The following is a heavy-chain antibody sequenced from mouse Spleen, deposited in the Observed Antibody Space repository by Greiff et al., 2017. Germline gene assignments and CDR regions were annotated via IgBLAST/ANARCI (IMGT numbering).Heavy chain of an antibody. V-gene: IGHV5-9*04. CDR3: ARGGYDWYYFDY. CDR2: ISSGGGNT. D-gene: IGHD2-14*01. Sequence: EVKLMESGGGLVKLGGSLKLSCAASGFPFSSYAMSWVRQTPEKRLEWVATISSGGGNTYYPDSVKGRFSISRDNAKNTLYLQMSSLKSEDTAMYYCARGGYDWYYFDYWGQGTTLTVSS. CDR1: GFPFSSYA. J-gene: IGHJ2*01.